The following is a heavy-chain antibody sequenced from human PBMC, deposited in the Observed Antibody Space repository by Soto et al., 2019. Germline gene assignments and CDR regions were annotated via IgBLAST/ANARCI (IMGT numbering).Heavy chain of an antibody. Sequence: HPGGSLRLSCAASGFTFSSYSMNWVRQAPGKGLEWVSYISSSSSTIYCADSVKGRFTISRDNAKNSLYLQMNSLRAEDTAVYYCAREIVVVPAAMDWFDPWGQGTLVTVSS. J-gene: IGHJ5*02. D-gene: IGHD2-2*01. V-gene: IGHV3-48*01. CDR3: AREIVVVPAAMDWFDP. CDR2: ISSSSSTI. CDR1: GFTFSSYS.